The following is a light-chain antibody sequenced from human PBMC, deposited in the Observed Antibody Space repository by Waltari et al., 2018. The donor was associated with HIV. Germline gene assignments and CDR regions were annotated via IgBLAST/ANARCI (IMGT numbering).Light chain of an antibody. CDR1: QSVSSN. CDR3: QQYNNWPRT. J-gene: IGKJ2*01. Sequence: EXXXTQSPVTXSVSPGERXTXSCRASQSVSSNLAWYQQKPGQAPRLLIXXXXXXAXXIPARFSGSGSGTEFTLTISSLQSEDFAVYYCQQYNNWPRTFGQGTKLEIK. CDR2: XXX. V-gene: IGKV3-15*01.